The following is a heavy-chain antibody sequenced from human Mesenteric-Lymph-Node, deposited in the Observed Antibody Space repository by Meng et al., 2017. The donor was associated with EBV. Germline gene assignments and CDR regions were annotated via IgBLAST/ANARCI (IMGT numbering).Heavy chain of an antibody. Sequence: GPAPSPSQPPPTLPRTSVVSLDSISSSSHYWGWIRQPPGKGLEWIGTFYYSRSTYYNPSLKSRVTISVDTSTNQFSLKLSSVTAADTAVYYCARLVSGWSGSYYFDYWGQGTLVTVSS. D-gene: IGHD6-19*01. CDR1: LDSISSSSHY. J-gene: IGHJ4*02. CDR2: FYYSRST. V-gene: IGHV4-39*01. CDR3: ARLVSGWSGSYYFDY.